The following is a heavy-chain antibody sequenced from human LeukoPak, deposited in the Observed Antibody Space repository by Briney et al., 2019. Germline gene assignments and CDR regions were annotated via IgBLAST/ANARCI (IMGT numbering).Heavy chain of an antibody. CDR1: GGSISSGSYY. D-gene: IGHD4-23*01. J-gene: IGHJ3*02. V-gene: IGHV4-61*02. Sequence: PSQTLSLTCTVSGGSISSGSYYWSWIRQPAGKGLEWIGRIYSSGSTNYNPSLKSRVTTSVDTSKNQFSLKLSSVTAADTAVYYCARGGNSGAFDIWGQGTLVTVPS. CDR3: ARGGNSGAFDI. CDR2: IYSSGST.